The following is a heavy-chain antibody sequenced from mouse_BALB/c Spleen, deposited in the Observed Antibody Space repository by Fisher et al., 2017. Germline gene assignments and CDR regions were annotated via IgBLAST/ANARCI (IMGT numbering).Heavy chain of an antibody. Sequence: KFKGKATLTVDKSSSTAFMHLNSLTSEDSAVYYCARGDDYDGYYAMDYWGQGTSVTVSS. V-gene: IGHV1S135*01. D-gene: IGHD2-4*01. CDR3: ARGDDYDGYYAMDY. J-gene: IGHJ4*01.